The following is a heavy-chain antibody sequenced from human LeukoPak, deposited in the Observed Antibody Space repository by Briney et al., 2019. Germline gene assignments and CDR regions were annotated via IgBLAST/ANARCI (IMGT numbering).Heavy chain of an antibody. CDR1: GGSFSNYY. CDR3: AGFTPAVDY. CDR2: IYYSGGT. V-gene: IGHV4-59*08. D-gene: IGHD3-10*01. Sequence: SSETLSLTCAVYGGSFSNYYWSWIRQHPGKGLEWIGYIYYSGGTYYNPSLKSRVTISVDTSKNQFSLKMKSVTAADTAVYYCAGFTPAVDYCSQGTLVTVSS. J-gene: IGHJ4*02.